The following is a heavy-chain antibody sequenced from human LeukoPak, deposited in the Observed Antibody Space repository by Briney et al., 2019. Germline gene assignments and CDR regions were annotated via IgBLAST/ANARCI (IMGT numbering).Heavy chain of an antibody. D-gene: IGHD3-10*01. CDR2: ISAYNGNT. CDR3: AREQCASFGESSYGMDV. V-gene: IGHV1-18*01. CDR1: GYTFTSHG. Sequence: ASVKVSCKASGYTFTSHGISWVRQAPGQGLEWMGWISAYNGNTNYAQKLQGRVTMTTDTSTSTAYMELRSLRSDDTGASYCAREQCASFGESSYGMDVWGQGTTVTVSS. J-gene: IGHJ6*02.